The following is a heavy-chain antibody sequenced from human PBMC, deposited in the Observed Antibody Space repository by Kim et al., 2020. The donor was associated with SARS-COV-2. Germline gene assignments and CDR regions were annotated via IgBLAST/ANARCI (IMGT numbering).Heavy chain of an antibody. CDR2: IKEDGSET. V-gene: IGHV3-7*01. CDR3: ARDRGYSLDY. CDR1: GFTFITNW. D-gene: IGHD2-15*01. Sequence: GGSLRLSCVDAGFTFITNWMSWVRQAPGKGLEWVAKIKEDGSETYYVNSVAGRFTISRDNAKNSLYLQMNSLSAEDTAVYYCARDRGYSLDYWGQGTLVTVSS. J-gene: IGHJ4*02.